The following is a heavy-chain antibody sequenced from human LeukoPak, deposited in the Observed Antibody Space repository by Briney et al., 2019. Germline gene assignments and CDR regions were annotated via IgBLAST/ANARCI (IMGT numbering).Heavy chain of an antibody. V-gene: IGHV3-23*01. J-gene: IGHJ5*02. CDR2: ISSSGGST. Sequence: GGSLRLSSAASGFNFTNYAMNWVRQAPGRGLEWVSLISSSGGSTYYAGSVKGRFTISRDNSKSTLYLQMNSLRAEDTAIYYCAKDGPTAIPSWFDPWGQGTLVTVSS. CDR3: AKDGPTAIPSWFDP. CDR1: GFNFTNYA. D-gene: IGHD2-21*02.